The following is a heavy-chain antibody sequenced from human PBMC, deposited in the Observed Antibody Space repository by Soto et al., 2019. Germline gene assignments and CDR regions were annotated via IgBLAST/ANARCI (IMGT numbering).Heavy chain of an antibody. CDR3: AGEGSYETLSGNSHIFD. D-gene: IGHD3-9*01. CDR1: GHPLSYRY. J-gene: IGHJ4*02. CDR2: MRPLIGDT. Sequence: ASVNVSCKTSGHPLSYRYLHWCRQAPGQAFECMGRMRPLIGDTNNAQKVHDRLTLTRDRPMTTAYMELRSLTSDDTAIYYCAGEGSYETLSGNSHIFDWGQGTLVTVSS. V-gene: IGHV1-45*02.